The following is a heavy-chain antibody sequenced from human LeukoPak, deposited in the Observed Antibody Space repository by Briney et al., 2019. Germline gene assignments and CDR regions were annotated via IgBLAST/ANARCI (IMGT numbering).Heavy chain of an antibody. Sequence: SETLSLTCTVSGGSIGTFYWSWIRQPPGKGPEWIGYISYSGITKYSPSLKSRVTISVDTSKNQFFLKLTSVTAADTAVYYCARIQDYFDTSGYLYAGVFDIWGQGTMVTVSS. D-gene: IGHD3-22*01. V-gene: IGHV4-59*01. J-gene: IGHJ3*02. CDR3: ARIQDYFDTSGYLYAGVFDI. CDR1: GGSIGTFY. CDR2: ISYSGIT.